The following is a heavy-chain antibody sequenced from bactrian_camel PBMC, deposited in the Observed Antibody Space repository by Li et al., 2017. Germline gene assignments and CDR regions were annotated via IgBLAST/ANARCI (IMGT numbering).Heavy chain of an antibody. V-gene: IGHV3S63*01. CDR3: AADRSFFTATTTDKSEYDY. CDR1: KYTYGERC. Sequence: HVQLVESGGGSVQAGGSLRLSCEASKYTYGERCMGWFRQAPGKEREGVASITRIHGGTAYADSVKGRFIISRDNTKNTWYLQMNSLKPEDTATYYCAADRSFFTATTTDKSEYDYWGQGTQVTVS. CDR2: ITRIHGGT. D-gene: IGHD4*01. J-gene: IGHJ4*01.